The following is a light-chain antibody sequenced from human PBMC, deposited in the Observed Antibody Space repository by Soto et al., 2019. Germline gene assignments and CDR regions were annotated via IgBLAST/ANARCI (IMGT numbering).Light chain of an antibody. Sequence: EIVLTQSPGTLSLSPGERATLSCRASKSVSSSYLAGYQPKPGQAPRPLIDGASSMATGIPARFSGSGSGTDFTLTISRLEPEDFAVYYCQQYGISPPCTFGQGTKLEIK. CDR2: GAS. CDR3: QQYGISPPCT. J-gene: IGKJ2*02. CDR1: KSVSSSY. V-gene: IGKV3-20*01.